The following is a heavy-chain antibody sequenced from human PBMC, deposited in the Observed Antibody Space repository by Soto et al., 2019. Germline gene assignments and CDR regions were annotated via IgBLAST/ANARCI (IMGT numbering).Heavy chain of an antibody. D-gene: IGHD5-18*01. V-gene: IGHV4-30-2*01. CDR2: IYHSGST. CDR3: ARAYSYGHGSLRETWFDP. J-gene: IGHJ5*02. Sequence: SETLSLTCAVSGGSISSGGYSLSWIRQPPGKGLEWIGYIYHSGSTYYNPSLKSRVTISVDRSKNQFSLKLSSVTAADTAVYYCARAYSYGHGSLRETWFDPWGQGTLVTVSS. CDR1: GGSISSGGYS.